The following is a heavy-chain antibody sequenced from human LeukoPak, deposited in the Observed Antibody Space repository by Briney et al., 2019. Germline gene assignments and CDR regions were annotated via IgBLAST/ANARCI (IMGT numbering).Heavy chain of an antibody. V-gene: IGHV4-4*07. CDR3: ARESRDYYYYGMDV. J-gene: IGHJ6*02. Sequence: SETLSLTCTVSGGSISSYYWSWVRQPAGKGLEWSGRIYTSGSTNYNPSPKSRVTMSVDTSKTQFSLKLSAVTAADTAVYYCARESRDYYYYGMDVWGQGTTVTVSS. CDR1: GGSISSYY. CDR2: IYTSGST.